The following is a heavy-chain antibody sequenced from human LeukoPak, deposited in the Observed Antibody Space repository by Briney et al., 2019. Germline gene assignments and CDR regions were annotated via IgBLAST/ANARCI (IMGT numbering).Heavy chain of an antibody. CDR3: AKDPRGSHNWLDP. J-gene: IGHJ5*02. D-gene: IGHD3-10*01. CDR1: GFTFSSYA. CDR2: ISGYGGST. V-gene: IGHV3-23*01. Sequence: GGSLGLSCAASGFTFSSYAMYWVRQAPGKGLEWVSSISGYGGSTYYADSVKGRFTISRDNSKNTLYLQMNSLGADDTAVYFCAKDPRGSHNWLDPWGQGTLVTVSS.